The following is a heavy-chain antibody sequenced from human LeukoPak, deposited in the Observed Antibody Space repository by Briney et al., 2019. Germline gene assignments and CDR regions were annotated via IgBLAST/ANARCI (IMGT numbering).Heavy chain of an antibody. CDR1: GYTFTSYD. J-gene: IGHJ4*02. Sequence: ASVKVSCKASGYTFTSYDINWVRQATGQGLEWMGWMNPNSGNTGYAQKFQGRVTITRNTSISTGYMGLSSLRSECTAVYYWARGVEYCSGGSCYPFDYWGQGTLVTVAS. CDR2: MNPNSGNT. V-gene: IGHV1-8*03. D-gene: IGHD2-15*01. CDR3: ARGVEYCSGGSCYPFDY.